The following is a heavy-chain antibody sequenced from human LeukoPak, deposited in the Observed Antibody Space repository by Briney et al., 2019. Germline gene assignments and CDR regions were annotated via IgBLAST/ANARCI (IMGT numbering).Heavy chain of an antibody. V-gene: IGHV3-15*01. CDR2: IKSKTDGGTT. CDR3: TTDQFHYYDSSGYLDYFDY. D-gene: IGHD3-22*01. CDR1: GFTFSNAW. Sequence: NPGGSPRLSCAASGFTFSNAWMSWVRQAPGKGLEWVGRIKSKTDGGTTDYAAPVKGRFTISRDDSKNTLYLQMNSLKTEDTAVYYCTTDQFHYYDSSGYLDYFDYWGQGTLVTVSS. J-gene: IGHJ4*02.